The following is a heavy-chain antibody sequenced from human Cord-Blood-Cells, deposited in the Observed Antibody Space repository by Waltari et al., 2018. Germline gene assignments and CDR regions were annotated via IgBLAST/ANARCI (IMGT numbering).Heavy chain of an antibody. D-gene: IGHD2-2*01. CDR2: INPSGGST. CDR1: GHTFTSHY. J-gene: IGHJ4*02. V-gene: IGHV1-46*01. Sequence: QVQLVQSGAEVKTPGASVRVSCKASGHTFTSHYMHWVRPAPGQGLEWMGIINPSGGSTSYAQKFQGRVTMTRDTSTSTVYMELSSLRSEDTAVYYCARGRLPAAIPPFDYWGQGTLVTVSS. CDR3: ARGRLPAAIPPFDY.